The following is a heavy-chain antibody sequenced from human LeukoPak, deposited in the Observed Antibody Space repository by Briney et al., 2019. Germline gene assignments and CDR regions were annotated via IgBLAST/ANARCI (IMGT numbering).Heavy chain of an antibody. CDR3: ARAPSGYCSGGSCYSHYFDY. CDR2: IYYSGST. Sequence: SETLSLTCTVSGGSISSYYWTWIRQPPGKGLEWIGYIYYSGSTNYNPSLKSRVTISVDTSKNQFSLKLTSVTAADTAVYYCARAPSGYCSGGSCYSHYFDYWGQGTLVTVSS. CDR1: GGSISSYY. D-gene: IGHD2-15*01. J-gene: IGHJ4*02. V-gene: IGHV4-59*01.